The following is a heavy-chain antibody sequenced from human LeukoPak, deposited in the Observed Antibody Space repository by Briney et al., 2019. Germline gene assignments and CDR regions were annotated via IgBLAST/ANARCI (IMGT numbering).Heavy chain of an antibody. J-gene: IGHJ4*02. D-gene: IGHD1-7*01. V-gene: IGHV1-2*02. Sequence: ASAKVSCKASGYPFIGNYIHWVRQAPGQGLEWMGWINPNSGGTNYAQKFQGRVTTTRDTSISTAYMELSRLRSDDTAVYYCASENWNYHPYYFDYWGQGTLVTVSS. CDR1: GYPFIGNY. CDR2: INPNSGGT. CDR3: ASENWNYHPYYFDY.